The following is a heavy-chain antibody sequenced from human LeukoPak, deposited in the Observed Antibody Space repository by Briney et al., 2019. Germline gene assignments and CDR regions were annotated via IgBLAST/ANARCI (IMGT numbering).Heavy chain of an antibody. V-gene: IGHV3-30-3*01. D-gene: IGHD6-19*01. CDR2: ISYDGSNK. Sequence: GGSLRLSCTASGFTFGDYAMSWVRQAPGKGLEWVAVISYDGSNKYYADSVKGRFTISRDNSKNTLYLQMNSLRAEDTAVYYCARDRGYSSGWYPAQADAFDIWGQGTMVIVSS. CDR1: GFTFGDYA. CDR3: ARDRGYSSGWYPAQADAFDI. J-gene: IGHJ3*02.